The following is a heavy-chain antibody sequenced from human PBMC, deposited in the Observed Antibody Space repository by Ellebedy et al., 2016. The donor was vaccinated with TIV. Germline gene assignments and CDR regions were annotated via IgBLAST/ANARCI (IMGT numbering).Heavy chain of an antibody. CDR3: ARASTSDIVVVPAAQNWFDP. CDR2: INPNSGGT. J-gene: IGHJ5*02. Sequence: ASVKVSXXASGYTFTGYYMHWVRQAPGQGLEWMGWINPNSGGTNYAQKFQGRVTMTRDTSISTAYMELSRLRSDDTAVYYCARASTSDIVVVPAAQNWFDPWGQGTLVTVSS. D-gene: IGHD2-2*01. V-gene: IGHV1-2*02. CDR1: GYTFTGYY.